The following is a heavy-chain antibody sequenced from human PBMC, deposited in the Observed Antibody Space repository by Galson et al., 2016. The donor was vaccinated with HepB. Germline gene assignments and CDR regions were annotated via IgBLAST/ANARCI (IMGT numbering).Heavy chain of an antibody. J-gene: IGHJ4*02. D-gene: IGHD6-6*01. CDR1: GGSISGFY. V-gene: IGHV4-4*07. Sequence: SETLSLTCTVSGGSISGFYWSWIRQPAGKGLEWIGRIYTSGNTNYNPSLKSRVHMSVDTSKNQFSLKLRSVTAADTAVDYCARDVGSRSKRDDYWGQGTLVTVSS. CDR3: ARDVGSRSKRDDY. CDR2: IYTSGNT.